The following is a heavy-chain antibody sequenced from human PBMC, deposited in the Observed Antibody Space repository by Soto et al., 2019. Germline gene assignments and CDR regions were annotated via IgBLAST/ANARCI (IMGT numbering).Heavy chain of an antibody. CDR2: IYYSGST. D-gene: IGHD1-26*01. CDR1: GGSISSSSYY. Sequence: QLQLQESGPGLVKPSETLSLTYTVSGGSISSSSYYWGWIRQPPAKGLEWIGSIYYSGSTYYNPSLKSRVTITVETSINQFFRKLSSVTAAGTAVYYCASRPDRDSENSWGQGSLVGVSS. J-gene: IGHJ4*02. V-gene: IGHV4-39*01. CDR3: ASRPDRDSENS.